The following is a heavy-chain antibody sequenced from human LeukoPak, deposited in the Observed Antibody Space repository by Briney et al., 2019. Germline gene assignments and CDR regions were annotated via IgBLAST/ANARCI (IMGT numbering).Heavy chain of an antibody. J-gene: IGHJ4*02. CDR2: IRSKANSYAT. D-gene: IGHD3-22*01. V-gene: IGHV3-73*01. Sequence: QPGGSLRLSCAASGFTFSGSAMHWVRQASGKGLEWVGRIRSKANSYATAYAASVKGRFTISRDDSKNTAYLQMNSLKTEDTVVYYCTRHMIGRSGYYDSWGQGTLVTVSP. CDR1: GFTFSGSA. CDR3: TRHMIGRSGYYDS.